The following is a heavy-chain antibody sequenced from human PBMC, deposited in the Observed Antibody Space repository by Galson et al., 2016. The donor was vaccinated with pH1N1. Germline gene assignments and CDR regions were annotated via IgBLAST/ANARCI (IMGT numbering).Heavy chain of an antibody. CDR3: ARNWEGGFDY. CDR1: GFTFSSYW. J-gene: IGHJ4*02. Sequence: SLRLSCAASGFTFSSYWMSWVRQAPGKGLEWVANIKQDGSEKHYVDSVKGRFTISRDNAKNSLYLQTNSLRAEDTAVYFCARNWEGGFDYWGQGTLVTVSS. D-gene: IGHD7-27*01. V-gene: IGHV3-7*01. CDR2: IKQDGSEK.